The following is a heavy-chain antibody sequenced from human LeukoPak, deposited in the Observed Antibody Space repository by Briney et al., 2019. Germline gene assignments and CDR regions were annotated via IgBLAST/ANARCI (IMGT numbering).Heavy chain of an antibody. CDR3: ARDPSRRGPPRYYFDY. J-gene: IGHJ4*02. CDR2: IWYDGSNK. CDR1: GFTFSSYA. V-gene: IGHV3-33*08. D-gene: IGHD6-6*01. Sequence: PGGSLRLSCAASGFTFSSYAMSWVRQAPGKGLEWVAVIWYDGSNKYYADSVKGRFTISRDNSKNTLYLQMNSLRAEDTAVYYCARDPSRRGPPRYYFDYWGQGTLVTVSS.